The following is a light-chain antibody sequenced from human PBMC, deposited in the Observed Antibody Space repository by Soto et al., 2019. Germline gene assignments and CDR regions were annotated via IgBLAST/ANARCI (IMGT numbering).Light chain of an antibody. Sequence: DIQMTQSPSSLSASVGDRVTITCQASQDISNYLNWYQQKPGKAPKLLIYDASNLETGVPSRFSGSGSGTDFTFTISSLQPEDIATYYCQQYDNLPPPWLTFGGGTKVEIK. J-gene: IGKJ4*01. CDR3: QQYDNLPPPWLT. CDR2: DAS. CDR1: QDISNY. V-gene: IGKV1-33*01.